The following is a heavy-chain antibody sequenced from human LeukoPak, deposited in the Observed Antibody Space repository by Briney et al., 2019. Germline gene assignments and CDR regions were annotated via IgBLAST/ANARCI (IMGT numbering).Heavy chain of an antibody. Sequence: PGGSLRLSCAASGFTFSSYAMHWVRQAPGKGLEWVAVISYDGSNKYYADSVKGRFTISRDNSKNTLYLQMNSLRAEDTAVYYCARDPNYGSGSYLIDYWGQGTLVTVSS. D-gene: IGHD3-10*01. CDR3: ARDPNYGSGSYLIDY. CDR2: ISYDGSNK. CDR1: GFTFSSYA. J-gene: IGHJ4*02. V-gene: IGHV3-30-3*01.